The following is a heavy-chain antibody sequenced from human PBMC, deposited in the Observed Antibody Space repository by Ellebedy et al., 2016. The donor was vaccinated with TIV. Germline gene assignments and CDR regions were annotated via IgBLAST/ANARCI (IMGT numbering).Heavy chain of an antibody. D-gene: IGHD3-22*01. CDR1: GYTLTELS. V-gene: IGHV1-46*01. CDR3: ARARDSSGYYYPNFDY. Sequence: AASVKVSCKVSGYTLTELSMHWVRQAPGQGLEWMGIINPSGGSTSYAQKFQGRVTMTRDTSTSTVYMELSSLRSEDTAVYYCARARDSSGYYYPNFDYWGQGTLVTVSS. CDR2: INPSGGST. J-gene: IGHJ4*02.